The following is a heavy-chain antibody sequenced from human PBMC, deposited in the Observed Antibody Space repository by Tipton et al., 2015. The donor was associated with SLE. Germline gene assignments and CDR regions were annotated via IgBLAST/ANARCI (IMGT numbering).Heavy chain of an antibody. V-gene: IGHV1-69*01. J-gene: IGHJ5*02. CDR3: AREAANYFGSGSWGKPNWFDP. CDR1: GGIFSSYG. CDR2: VVPMFGSS. Sequence: QSGAEVKKPGSSVKVSCKASGGIFSSYGMTWVRQAPGQGLEWMGGVVPMFGSSDYAQKFQGRLTITADDSTSTVYMELTSLKSEDTAIYYCAREAANYFGSGSWGKPNWFDPWGQGTLVTVSS. D-gene: IGHD3-10*01.